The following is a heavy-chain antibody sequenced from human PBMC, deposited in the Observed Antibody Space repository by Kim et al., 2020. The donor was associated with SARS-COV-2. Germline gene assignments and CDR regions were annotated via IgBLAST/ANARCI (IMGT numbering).Heavy chain of an antibody. Sequence: GGSLRLSCAASGFTFSSYAMSWVRQAPGKGLEWVSAISGSGGSTYYADSVKGRFTISRDNSKNTLYLQMNSLRAEDTAVYYCATSNLGAGDYFDYWGQGTLVTVSS. J-gene: IGHJ4*02. D-gene: IGHD7-27*01. CDR3: ATSNLGAGDYFDY. CDR2: ISGSGGST. V-gene: IGHV3-23*01. CDR1: GFTFSSYA.